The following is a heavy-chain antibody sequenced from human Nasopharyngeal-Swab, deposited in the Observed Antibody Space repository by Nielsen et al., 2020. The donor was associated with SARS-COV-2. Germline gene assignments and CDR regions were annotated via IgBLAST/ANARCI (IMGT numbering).Heavy chain of an antibody. J-gene: IGHJ6*02. CDR3: VRPEGVATSFKYYFQYGMDV. D-gene: IGHD5-12*01. V-gene: IGHV5-51*01. CDR1: GYSFTSYW. Sequence: GGSLRLSCKGSGYSFTSYWIAWVRQMPGQGLEWMGIIYPRDSDTRYSPSFQGQVTISADKSISTAYLQWSSLKASDTAMYYCVRPEGVATSFKYYFQYGMDVWGQGTMVTVPS. CDR2: IYPRDSDT.